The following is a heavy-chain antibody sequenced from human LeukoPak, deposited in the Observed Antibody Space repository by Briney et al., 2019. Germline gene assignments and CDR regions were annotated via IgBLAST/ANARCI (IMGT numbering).Heavy chain of an antibody. D-gene: IGHD2-8*01. J-gene: IGHJ3*02. CDR1: GYTFTSYG. CDR2: IIPIFGTA. CDR3: AGVNCTNGVCYRVLNAFDI. Sequence: GASVKVSCKASGYTFTSYGISWVRQAPGQGLEWMGGIIPIFGTANYAQKFQGRVTITADKSTSTAYMELSSLRSEDTAVYYCAGVNCTNGVCYRVLNAFDIWGQGTMVTVSS. V-gene: IGHV1-69*06.